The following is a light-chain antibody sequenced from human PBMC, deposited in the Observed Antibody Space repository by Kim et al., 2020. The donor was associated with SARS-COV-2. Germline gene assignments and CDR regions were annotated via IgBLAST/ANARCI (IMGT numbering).Light chain of an antibody. CDR3: GTWDSSLSSWV. V-gene: IGLV1-51*01. J-gene: IGLJ3*02. Sequence: GEKVTTSCSGSSSNIGNNYVSWYQQLPGTAPKLLIYENNKRPSGIPDRFSGSKSGTSATLGITGLQTGDEADYYCGTWDSSLSSWVFGGGTKVTVL. CDR2: ENN. CDR1: SSNIGNNY.